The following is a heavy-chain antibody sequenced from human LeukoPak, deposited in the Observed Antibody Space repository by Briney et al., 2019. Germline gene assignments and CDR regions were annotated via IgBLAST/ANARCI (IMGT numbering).Heavy chain of an antibody. CDR2: IYSGGST. CDR3: ARSSRGYSYGVAVAGTSRAPWTDY. J-gene: IGHJ4*02. D-gene: IGHD5-18*01. V-gene: IGHV3-66*01. CDR1: GFTVSSNY. Sequence: GGSLRLSCAASGFTVSSNYMSWVRQAPGKGLKWVSVIYSGGSTYYADSVKGRFTISRDNSKNTLYLQMNSLRAEDTAVYYCARSSRGYSYGVAVAGTSRAPWTDYWGQGTLVTVSS.